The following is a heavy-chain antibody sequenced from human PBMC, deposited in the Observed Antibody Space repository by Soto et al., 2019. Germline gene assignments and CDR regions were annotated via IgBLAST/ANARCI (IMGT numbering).Heavy chain of an antibody. J-gene: IGHJ3*02. CDR2: IYYSVST. Sequence: PSETLSLTCTVSGGSISSYYWSWIRQPPGKGLEWIGYIYYSVSTNYNPSLKSRVTISVDTSKNQFSLKLSSVTAADTAVYYCARHETLHGDSALELLCIACVTTVRVHPSHPLKPLSSGLSHPVDI. V-gene: IGHV4-59*08. CDR3: ARHETLHGDSALELLCIACVTTVRVHPSHPLKPLSSGLSHPVDI. CDR1: GGSISSYY. D-gene: IGHD4-17*01.